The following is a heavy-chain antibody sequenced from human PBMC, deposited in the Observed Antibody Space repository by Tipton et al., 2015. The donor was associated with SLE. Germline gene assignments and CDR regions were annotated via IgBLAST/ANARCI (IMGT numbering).Heavy chain of an antibody. J-gene: IGHJ3*02. V-gene: IGHV4-61*08. CDR1: GGSISSGGYY. D-gene: IGHD2-15*01. CDR2: IYYSGST. CDR3: ARVACSGGSCYSGYDAFDI. Sequence: LRLSCTVSGGSISSGGYYWSWIRQHPGKGLEWIGYIYYSGSTNYNPSLKSRVTISVDTSKNQFSLKLSSVTAADTAVYYCARVACSGGSCYSGYDAFDIWGQGTMVTVSS.